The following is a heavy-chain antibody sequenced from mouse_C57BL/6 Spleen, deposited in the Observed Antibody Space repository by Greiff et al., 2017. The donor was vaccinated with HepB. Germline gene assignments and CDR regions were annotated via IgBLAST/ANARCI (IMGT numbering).Heavy chain of an antibody. J-gene: IGHJ3*01. CDR3: ARESPDGYDGAWFAY. Sequence: QVQLQQPGAELVKPGASVKMSCKASGYTFTSYWITWVKQRPGQGLEWIGDIYPGSGSTNYNEKFNSKATLTVDTSSSTAYMQLSSLTSEDSAVYYCARESPDGYDGAWFAYWGQGTLVTVSA. CDR2: IYPGSGST. CDR1: GYTFTSYW. D-gene: IGHD2-2*01. V-gene: IGHV1-55*01.